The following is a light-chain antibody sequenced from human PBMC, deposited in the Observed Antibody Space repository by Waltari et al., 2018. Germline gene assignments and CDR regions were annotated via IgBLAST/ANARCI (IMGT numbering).Light chain of an antibody. CDR1: QSVNNY. CDR2: DTT. V-gene: IGKV3-11*01. J-gene: IGKJ4*01. CDR3: QQRTNWPLT. Sequence: DIVFTQSPATLSLSPGERANLSCRARQSVNNYLACYQQKPGQAPRLLIYDTTNSATGIPARFSCSGSGTDFTLTISSLEPEYFAVDYCQQRTNWPLTFGGGTKVEIK.